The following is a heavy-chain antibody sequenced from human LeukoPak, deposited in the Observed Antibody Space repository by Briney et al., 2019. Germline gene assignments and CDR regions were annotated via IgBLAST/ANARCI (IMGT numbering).Heavy chain of an antibody. CDR3: ARDLLTDSVFYASGPPWFDP. D-gene: IGHD3-10*01. Sequence: ASVKVSCKASGYTFTNYGVTWVRQAPGQGLEWMGWISAFNDNTDYAQKFQGRVTLTTDKSTSTAYMEMRSLRSDDTAVCYCARDLLTDSVFYASGPPWFDPWGQGTLITVSS. V-gene: IGHV1-18*01. CDR2: ISAFNDNT. J-gene: IGHJ5*02. CDR1: GYTFTNYG.